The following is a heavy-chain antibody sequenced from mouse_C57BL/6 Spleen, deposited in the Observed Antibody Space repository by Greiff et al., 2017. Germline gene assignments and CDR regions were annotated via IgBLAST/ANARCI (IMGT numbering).Heavy chain of an antibody. CDR1: GFSLTSYG. V-gene: IGHV2-5*01. CDR3: AIDGYYAMDY. Sequence: VQLQQPGPGLVQPSQSLSITCTASGFSLTSYGVHWVRQSPGKGLEWLGVIWSGGSTDYNAAIMSRLTITKDNSKSQVFFKMNSLHADDTAIYYCAIDGYYAMDYWGQGTSVTVSS. D-gene: IGHD2-3*01. J-gene: IGHJ4*01. CDR2: IWSGGST.